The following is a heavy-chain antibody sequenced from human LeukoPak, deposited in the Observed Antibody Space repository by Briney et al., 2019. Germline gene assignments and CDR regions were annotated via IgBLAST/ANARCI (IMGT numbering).Heavy chain of an antibody. D-gene: IGHD1-26*01. CDR3: AKIVGASPFDY. CDR1: GFTFSSYA. V-gene: IGHV3-30-3*02. CDR2: ISYDGSNK. J-gene: IGHJ4*02. Sequence: PGRSLRLSCAASGFTFSSYAMHWVRQAPGKGLEWVAVISYDGSNKYYADSVKGRFTISRDNSKNTLYLQMNSLRAEDTAVYYCAKIVGASPFDYWGQGTLVAVSS.